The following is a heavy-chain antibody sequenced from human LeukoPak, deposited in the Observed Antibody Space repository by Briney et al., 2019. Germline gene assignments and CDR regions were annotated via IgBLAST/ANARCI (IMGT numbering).Heavy chain of an antibody. J-gene: IGHJ4*02. CDR3: ARSPGRSSGSFDY. CDR2: IYYSGST. D-gene: IGHD6-6*01. CDR1: GGSISGSSYF. V-gene: IGHV4-39*01. Sequence: SETLSLTCTVSGGSISGSSYFWGWIRQPPGTGLEWIGSIYYSGSTYYNPSLKSRVTISVDTSKNQFSLKLSSVTAADTAVYYCARSPGRSSGSFDYWGQGTLVTVSS.